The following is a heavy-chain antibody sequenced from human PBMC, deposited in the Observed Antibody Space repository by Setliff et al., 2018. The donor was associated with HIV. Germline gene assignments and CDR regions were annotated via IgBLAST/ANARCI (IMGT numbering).Heavy chain of an antibody. V-gene: IGHV1-2*06. CDR2: INPNSGGT. CDR3: AREEDGEP. D-gene: IGHD3-10*01. J-gene: IGHJ4*02. CDR1: GYTFTGYY. Sequence: GASVKVSCKASGYTFTGYYMHWVRQAPGQGLEWMGRINPNSGGTNYAQKFQGRVTMTRDTSTNTVYMELTSLRSDDTAVYYCAREEDGEPWGQGTLVTVSS.